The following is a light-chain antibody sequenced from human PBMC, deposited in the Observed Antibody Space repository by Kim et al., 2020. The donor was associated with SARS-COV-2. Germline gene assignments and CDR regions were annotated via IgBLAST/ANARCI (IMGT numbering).Light chain of an antibody. CDR3: MQGTQWPFT. V-gene: IGKV2-30*01. J-gene: IGKJ3*01. CDR1: QSLVYSDGNIY. CDR2: EVS. Sequence: PAYISCRSSQSLVYSDGNIYVNWLQQRPGESPRRIIYEVSSRDSGVPDRFSGSGSGTDFTLQISRVEAEDVGVYYCMQGTQWPFTFGPGTKVDIK.